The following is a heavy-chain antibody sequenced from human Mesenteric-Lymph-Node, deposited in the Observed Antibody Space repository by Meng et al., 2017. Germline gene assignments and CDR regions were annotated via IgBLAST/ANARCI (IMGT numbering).Heavy chain of an antibody. CDR1: GFTFSLYE. D-gene: IGHD1-26*01. CDR2: ITNGGETT. CDR3: ASGSGSYYY. J-gene: IGHJ4*02. V-gene: IGHV3-48*03. Sequence: GESLKISCAASGFTFSLYEMNWVRQAPGKGLEWISFITNGGETTHHADSVKGRFTTSRDNAGNSVYLHMNSLRAEDTAVYYCASGSGSYYYWGQGTLVTVSS.